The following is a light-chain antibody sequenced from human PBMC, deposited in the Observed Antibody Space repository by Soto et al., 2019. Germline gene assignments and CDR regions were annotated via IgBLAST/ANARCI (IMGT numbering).Light chain of an antibody. CDR2: AAS. CDR3: QQSYRTPRT. Sequence: DIQMTQSPSSLSASIGDTVTNACRASQTINTYLNWYQQKPGKAPKLLIYAASILQSGVPSRFSGSGSGTDFTLTINSLQREDFATYYCQQSYRTPRTFGQGTKVDIK. CDR1: QTINTY. J-gene: IGKJ1*01. V-gene: IGKV1-39*01.